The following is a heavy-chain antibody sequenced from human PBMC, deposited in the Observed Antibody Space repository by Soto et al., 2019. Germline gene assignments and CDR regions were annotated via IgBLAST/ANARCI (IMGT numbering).Heavy chain of an antibody. Sequence: QVQLVQSGAEVKKPGSSVKVSCKASGGTFSSYAISWVRQAPGQGLEWMGGIIPLFGTANYAQKFQGRVTITADESTSTAYRVLGSLRSEDTAVYYCARAFSITRGLDAFDIWGQGTMVTVSS. CDR2: IIPLFGTA. D-gene: IGHD3-10*01. CDR1: GGTFSSYA. J-gene: IGHJ3*02. V-gene: IGHV1-69*01. CDR3: ARAFSITRGLDAFDI.